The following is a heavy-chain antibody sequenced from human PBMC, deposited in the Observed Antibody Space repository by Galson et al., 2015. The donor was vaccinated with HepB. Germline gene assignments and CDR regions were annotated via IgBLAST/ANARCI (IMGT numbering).Heavy chain of an antibody. CDR2: ISHDGKKK. Sequence: SLRLSCAPSGFNLIDYAMHWVRQGPGKGLEWLATISHDGKKKTYAESVKGRFAIARDNYRNTLSLHMKNLRPEDTAVYYCARDWIFGQLLYIFDYWGQGTFVTVSS. D-gene: IGHD3/OR15-3a*01. J-gene: IGHJ4*02. CDR1: GFNLIDYA. CDR3: ARDWIFGQLLYIFDY. V-gene: IGHV3-30*09.